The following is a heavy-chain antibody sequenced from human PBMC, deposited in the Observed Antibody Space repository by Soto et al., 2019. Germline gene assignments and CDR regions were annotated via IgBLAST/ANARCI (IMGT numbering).Heavy chain of an antibody. CDR3: AVYCSSTSCYRDWFDP. CDR2: IIPIFGTA. CDR1: GGTFSSYA. D-gene: IGHD2-2*02. V-gene: IGHV1-69*06. Sequence: QVQLVQSGAEVKKPGSSVKVSCKASGGTFSSYAISWVRQAPGQGLEWMGGIIPIFGTANYAQPFQGRVTITADKSTSTAYMELSSLRSEDTAVYYCAVYCSSTSCYRDWFDPWGQGTLVTVSS. J-gene: IGHJ5*02.